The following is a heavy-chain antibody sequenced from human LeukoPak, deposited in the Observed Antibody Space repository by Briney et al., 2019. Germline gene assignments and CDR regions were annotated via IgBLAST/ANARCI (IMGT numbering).Heavy chain of an antibody. D-gene: IGHD3-9*01. CDR2: ISSSSSYI. V-gene: IGHV3-21*01. CDR3: ARDLGERYFDWLLGTLDY. CDR1: GFTFSPYS. Sequence: KTGGSLRLSCAASGFTFSPYSMNWVRQAPGKGLEWVSSISSSSSYIYYADSVKGRFTISRDNAKNSLYLQMNSLRAEDTAVYYCARDLGERYFDWLLGTLDYWGQGTLVTVSS. J-gene: IGHJ4*02.